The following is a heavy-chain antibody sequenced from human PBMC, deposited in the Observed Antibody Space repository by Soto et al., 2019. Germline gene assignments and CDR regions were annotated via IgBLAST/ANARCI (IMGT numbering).Heavy chain of an antibody. CDR2: MYFGGSF. CDR3: ARSYYDTTGFAVDP. J-gene: IGHJ5*02. V-gene: IGHV4-59*08. D-gene: IGHD3-22*01. CDR1: GASISTGY. Sequence: SETLSLTCTVSGASISTGYWSWIRQPPGKGLEWIGFMYFGGSFNYNPSLTSRVTISVDTSKNQFSLKVTSVTAADTAVYYYARSYYDTTGFAVDPWGQGTLVTVSS.